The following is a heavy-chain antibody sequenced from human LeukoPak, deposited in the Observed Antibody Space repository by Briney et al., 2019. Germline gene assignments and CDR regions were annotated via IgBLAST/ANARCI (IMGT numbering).Heavy chain of an antibody. CDR2: INIGGTNT. V-gene: IGHV3-11*01. CDR1: GLTFSDYY. Sequence: GGSLRLSCAASGLTFSDYYMRWIPQAPGKGLEWLSYINIGGTNTHYADSVKGRFTISRDNAKKSLYLERTNLRAEDTAVYYCATDGAGFDTWGQGVLVTVSS. CDR3: ATDGAGFDT. J-gene: IGHJ5*02.